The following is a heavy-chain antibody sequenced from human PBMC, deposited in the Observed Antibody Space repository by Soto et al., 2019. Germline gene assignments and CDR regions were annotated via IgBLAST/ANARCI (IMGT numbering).Heavy chain of an antibody. CDR2: IIPIFGTA. V-gene: IGHV1-69*13. J-gene: IGHJ3*02. CDR1: GGTFSSYA. D-gene: IGHD1-1*01. Sequence: GASVKVSCKASGGTFSSYAISWVRQAPGQGLEWMGGIIPIFGTANYAQKFQGRVTITADESTSTAYMALSSLRSEDTAVYYCAGTTGPDDAFDIWGQGTMVTVSS. CDR3: AGTTGPDDAFDI.